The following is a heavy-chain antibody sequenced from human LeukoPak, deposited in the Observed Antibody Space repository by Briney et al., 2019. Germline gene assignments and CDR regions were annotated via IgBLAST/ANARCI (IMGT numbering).Heavy chain of an antibody. CDR1: GFTVSSNH. CDR2: IFGGGTT. D-gene: IGHD6-13*01. J-gene: IGHJ4*02. Sequence: GGSLRLSCAASGFTVSSNHMGWVRQAPGKGLEWVSVIFGGGTTSYAGSVKGRVTISRDNSKNTLYLQMNRLRAEDTAVYYCAAWRGSSWFDYWGQGTLVTVSS. V-gene: IGHV3-53*01. CDR3: AAWRGSSWFDY.